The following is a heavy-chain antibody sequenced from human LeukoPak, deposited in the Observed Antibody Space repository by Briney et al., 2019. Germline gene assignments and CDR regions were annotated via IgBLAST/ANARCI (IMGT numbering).Heavy chain of an antibody. CDR1: GGSFSGYY. CDR2: INHSGST. Sequence: RTSETLSLTCAVYGGSFSGYYWSWIRQPPGKGLEWIGEINHSGSTNYNPSLKSRVTISVDTSKNQFSLKLSSVTAADTAVYYCARLLTMVRGKISNYYYYYMDVWGKGTTVTVSS. CDR3: ARLLTMVRGKISNYYYYYMDV. J-gene: IGHJ6*03. V-gene: IGHV4-34*01. D-gene: IGHD3-10*01.